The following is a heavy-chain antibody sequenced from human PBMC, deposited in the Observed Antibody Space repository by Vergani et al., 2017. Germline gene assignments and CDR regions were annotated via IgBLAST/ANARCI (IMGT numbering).Heavy chain of an antibody. V-gene: IGHV4-39*01. CDR2: LYYSGST. J-gene: IGHJ4*02. Sequence: LQLQESGPGLVKPSETLSLTCTVSGDSISQSSYYWGWIRQPPGKGLDWIGRLYYSGSTSYNPSLKRRVTISVDTSKNQFSRKLRSVTAADTAVYYCARVVSYFDILTGYYKGPRYYFDYWGQGTLVTVSS. CDR3: ARVVSYFDILTGYYKGPRYYFDY. CDR1: GDSISQSSYY. D-gene: IGHD3-9*01.